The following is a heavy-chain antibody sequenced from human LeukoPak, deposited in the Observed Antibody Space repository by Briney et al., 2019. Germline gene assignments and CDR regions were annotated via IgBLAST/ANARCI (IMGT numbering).Heavy chain of an antibody. Sequence: PGGSLRLSCAASGFTFSSYSMNWVRQAPGKGLEWVAFIRYDGSNKYYADSVKGRFTISRDNSKNTLYLQMNSLRAEDTAVYYCAKDHGRYCSGGSCYYFDYWGQGTLVTVSS. CDR2: IRYDGSNK. CDR3: AKDHGRYCSGGSCYYFDY. D-gene: IGHD2-15*01. CDR1: GFTFSSYS. V-gene: IGHV3-30*02. J-gene: IGHJ4*02.